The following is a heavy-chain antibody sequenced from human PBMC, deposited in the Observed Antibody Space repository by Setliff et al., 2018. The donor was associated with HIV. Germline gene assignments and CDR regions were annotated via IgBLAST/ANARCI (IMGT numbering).Heavy chain of an antibody. D-gene: IGHD3-22*01. CDR3: ARAPAAHYYYDSSGRSGY. CDR2: ISSDSYYI. V-gene: IGHV3-21*01. Sequence: PGGSLRLSCAASGFTFSSSSMNWVRQAPGKGLEWVSSISSDSYYIYYADSVKGRFTISRDNAKNSLYLQMNSLRAEDTAVYYWARAPAAHYYYDSSGRSGYWGQGTLVTVSS. CDR1: GFTFSSSS. J-gene: IGHJ4*02.